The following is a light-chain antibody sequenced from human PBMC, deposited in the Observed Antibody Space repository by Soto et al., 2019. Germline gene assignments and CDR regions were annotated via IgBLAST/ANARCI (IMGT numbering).Light chain of an antibody. CDR2: EVS. J-gene: IGLJ1*01. V-gene: IGLV2-14*01. CDR1: SSDVGGYRY. Sequence: QSALTQPASVSGSPGQSITISGTGTSSDVGGYRYVSWYLQHPGKAPKLMIYEVSNRPSGVSDRFSGSKSGNTASLTISGLQAEYEADYYCSSYTSSTTQVFGPGTKVTVL. CDR3: SSYTSSTTQV.